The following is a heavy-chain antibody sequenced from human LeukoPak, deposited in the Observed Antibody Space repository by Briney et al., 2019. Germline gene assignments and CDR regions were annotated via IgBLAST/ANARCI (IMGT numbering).Heavy chain of an antibody. CDR2: LRGNGDA. D-gene: IGHD3-16*01. J-gene: IGHJ4*02. CDR1: GFTFSSYA. CDR3: AKASWVSTADAVL. Sequence: SEGSLTLSCVASGFTFSSYAMSWVRETPARGLEWVSSLRGNGDAFYADSVKGRFTLSRDESRNTVYLQLNKLRVEDTAIYYCAKASWVSTADAVLWGQGTVVTVSS. V-gene: IGHV3-23*01.